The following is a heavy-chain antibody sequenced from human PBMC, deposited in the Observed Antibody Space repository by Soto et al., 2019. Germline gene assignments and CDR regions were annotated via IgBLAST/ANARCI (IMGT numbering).Heavy chain of an antibody. CDR2: IYSDGGT. CDR3: ARGLYGSASWCYYGMDV. J-gene: IGHJ6*02. Sequence: GGSLRLSCAASGFSVSGNYMSWVRQAPGKGLEWVSVIYSDGGTDYADSVKGRFTISRDNSKNTLYLQMNSLRAEDTAVFYCARGLYGSASWCYYGMDVWGQGTTVT. CDR1: GFSVSGNY. D-gene: IGHD3-10*01. V-gene: IGHV3-53*01.